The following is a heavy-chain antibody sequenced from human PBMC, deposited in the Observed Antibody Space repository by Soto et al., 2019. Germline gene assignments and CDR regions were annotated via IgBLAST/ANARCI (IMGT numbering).Heavy chain of an antibody. CDR3: ARDNGRISSRTHGMDV. D-gene: IGHD6-13*01. V-gene: IGHV6-1*01. J-gene: IGHJ6*02. CDR2: TYYRSKWYN. CDR1: GDSVSSATAT. Sequence: SQTLSLTCAISGDSVSSATATWSWIRQSPSRGLEWLGRTYYRSKWYNDYAVSVKSRIAITPDTSKNQFSLKLSSVTAADTAVYYCARDNGRISSRTHGMDVWGQGTTVTVSS.